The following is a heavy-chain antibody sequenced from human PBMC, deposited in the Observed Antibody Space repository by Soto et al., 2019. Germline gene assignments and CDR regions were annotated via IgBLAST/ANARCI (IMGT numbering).Heavy chain of an antibody. D-gene: IGHD6-13*01. CDR3: ATSVDSSSSHYYYGMDV. Sequence: SETLSLTWTVSGGSVSSGSYYWSWIRQPPGKGLEWIGYIYNSGSTKYNPSLKSRVTISIDTSKNQFSLKLTSVTAADTAVYYCATSVDSSSSHYYYGMDVWGQGTTVTVSS. CDR1: GGSVSSGSYY. CDR2: IYNSGST. V-gene: IGHV4-61*01. J-gene: IGHJ6*02.